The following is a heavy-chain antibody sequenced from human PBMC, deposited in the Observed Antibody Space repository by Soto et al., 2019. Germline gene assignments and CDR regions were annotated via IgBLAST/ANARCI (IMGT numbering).Heavy chain of an antibody. D-gene: IGHD1-26*01. CDR3: ARGLGGATFNWFDP. V-gene: IGHV4-31*03. CDR1: GGSISSGGYY. J-gene: IGHJ5*02. CDR2: IYYSGST. Sequence: SETLSLTCTVSGGSISSGGYYWSWIRQHPGKGLEWIGYIYYSGSTYYNPSLKSRVTISVDTSKNQFSLKLSSVTAADTAVYYCARGLGGATFNWFDPWGQGTLVTVSS.